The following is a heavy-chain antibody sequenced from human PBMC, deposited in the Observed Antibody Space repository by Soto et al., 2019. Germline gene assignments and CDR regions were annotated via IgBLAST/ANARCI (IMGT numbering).Heavy chain of an antibody. J-gene: IGHJ5*02. V-gene: IGHV4-31*03. Sequence: TLSLTCTVSGGSISSGGYYWSWIRQHPGKGLEWIGYIYYSGSTYYNPSLKSRVTISVDTSKNQFSLKLSSVTAADTAVYYCARAWCGSGGSCGNWFDPWGQGTLVTVSS. CDR1: GGSISSGGYY. CDR2: IYYSGST. CDR3: ARAWCGSGGSCGNWFDP. D-gene: IGHD2-15*01.